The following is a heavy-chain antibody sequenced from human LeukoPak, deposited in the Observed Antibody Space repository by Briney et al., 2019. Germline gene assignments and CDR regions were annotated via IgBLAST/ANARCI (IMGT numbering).Heavy chain of an antibody. J-gene: IGHJ5*02. CDR3: ARDQARWLAVNWFEP. D-gene: IGHD6-19*01. Sequence: GGSLRLSCAASGFTFSSYAMHWVRQAPGKGLEWVAVISYDGSNKYYADSVKGRFTISRDNSKNTLYLQMNSLRAEDTAVYYCARDQARWLAVNWFEPWGEGTLVTVSS. V-gene: IGHV3-30-3*01. CDR2: ISYDGSNK. CDR1: GFTFSSYA.